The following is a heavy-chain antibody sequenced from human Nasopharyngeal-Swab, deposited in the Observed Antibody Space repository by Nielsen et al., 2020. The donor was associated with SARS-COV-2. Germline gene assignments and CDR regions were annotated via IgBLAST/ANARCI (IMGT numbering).Heavy chain of an antibody. J-gene: IGHJ3*02. CDR3: ARDHVLLDAFDI. V-gene: IGHV3-21*01. Sequence: GGSLGLSCAASGFTFSSYSMNWVRQAPGKGLEWVSSISSSSSYIYYADSVKGRFTISRDNAKNSLYLQMNSLRAEDTAVYYCARDHVLLDAFDIWGQGTMVTVSS. D-gene: IGHD3-10*01. CDR2: ISSSSSYI. CDR1: GFTFSSYS.